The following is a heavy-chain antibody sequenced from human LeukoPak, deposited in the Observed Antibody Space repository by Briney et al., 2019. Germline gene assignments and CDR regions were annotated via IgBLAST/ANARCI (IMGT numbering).Heavy chain of an antibody. D-gene: IGHD7-27*01. CDR1: GFTFSSYA. Sequence: AGGSLRPSCAASGFTFSSYAMSWVRQAPGKGLEWVSAISGSGGSTYYADSVKGRFTISRDNSKNTLYLQMNSLRAEDTAVYYCAGGVTGYYFDYWGQGTLVTVSS. CDR2: ISGSGGST. V-gene: IGHV3-23*01. CDR3: AGGVTGYYFDY. J-gene: IGHJ4*02.